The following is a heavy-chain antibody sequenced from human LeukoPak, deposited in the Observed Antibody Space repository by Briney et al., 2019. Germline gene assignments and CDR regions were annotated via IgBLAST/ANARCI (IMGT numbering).Heavy chain of an antibody. CDR2: INPNSGGT. CDR1: GYTFTGYY. J-gene: IGHJ4*02. V-gene: IGHV1-2*02. Sequence: GASVKVSCKASGYTFTGYYMHWVRQAPGHVLEWMGWINPNSGGTNYAQKFQGRVTMTRDTSISTAYMELSRLRSDDTAVFFFQTDGGIRYFDWLRLGYWGQGTLVTVSS. CDR3: QTDGGIRYFDWLRLGY. D-gene: IGHD3-9*01.